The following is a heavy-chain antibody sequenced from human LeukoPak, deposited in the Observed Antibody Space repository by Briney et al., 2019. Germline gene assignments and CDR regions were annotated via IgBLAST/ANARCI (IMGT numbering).Heavy chain of an antibody. J-gene: IGHJ6*03. CDR3: ARGAAAAGTSAYYCYYMDV. CDR1: GGSISSYY. V-gene: IGHV4-59*01. Sequence: PLETLSLTCTVSGGSISSYYWSWIRQTPGKGLEWIGYIYYSGSTNFNPSLKSRVTISVDTSKNQFSLKLSSVTAADTAVYYCARGAAAAGTSAYYCYYMDVWGKGTAVTVSS. D-gene: IGHD6-13*01. CDR2: IYYSGST.